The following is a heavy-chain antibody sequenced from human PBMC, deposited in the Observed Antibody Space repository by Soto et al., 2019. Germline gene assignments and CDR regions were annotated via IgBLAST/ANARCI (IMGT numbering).Heavy chain of an antibody. CDR1: GGSIINYY. CDR3: ARVGSSWYLGMDV. CDR2: IYYTGST. J-gene: IGHJ6*02. Sequence: SDTLSLTCTVSGGSIINYYWSWIPQPPGMGLEWIGYIYYTGSTNYNPSLKSRVTISVDTSKNQFSLKLSSVTAADTAVYYCARVGSSWYLGMDVWGQGTTVTVS. D-gene: IGHD6-13*01. V-gene: IGHV4-59*01.